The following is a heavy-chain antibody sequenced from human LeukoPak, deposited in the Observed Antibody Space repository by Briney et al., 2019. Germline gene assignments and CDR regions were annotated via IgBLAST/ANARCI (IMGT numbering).Heavy chain of an antibody. J-gene: IGHJ4*02. CDR1: GFTFSSYA. D-gene: IGHD3-10*01. CDR2: ISYDGSNK. CDR3: ARSAGPALFVY. V-gene: IGHV3-30-3*01. Sequence: GGSLRLSCAASGFTFSSYAMHWVRQAPGKGLEWVAVISYDGSNKYYADSVKGRFTISRVNSKNTLYLQMNSLRAEDTAVYYCARSAGPALFVYWGQGTLVTVSS.